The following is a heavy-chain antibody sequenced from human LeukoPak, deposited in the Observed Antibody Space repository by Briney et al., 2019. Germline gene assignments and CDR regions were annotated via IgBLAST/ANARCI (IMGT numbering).Heavy chain of an antibody. CDR1: GYTFTAFY. D-gene: IGHD1-26*01. CDR3: ARKAGGSYRLDY. V-gene: IGHV1-46*01. J-gene: IGHJ4*02. Sequence: ASVKVSCKASGYTFTAFYMHWVRQAPGQGLEWMGIINPSGGSTSYAQKFQGRVTMTRDTSTSTVYMELSSLRSEDTAVYYCARKAGGSYRLDYWGQGTLVTVSS. CDR2: INPSGGST.